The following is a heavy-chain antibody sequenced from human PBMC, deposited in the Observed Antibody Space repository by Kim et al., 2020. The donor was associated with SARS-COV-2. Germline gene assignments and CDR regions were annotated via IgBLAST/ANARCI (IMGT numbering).Heavy chain of an antibody. J-gene: IGHJ5*02. CDR2: IYFTGST. D-gene: IGHD6-19*01. V-gene: IGHV4-59*11. CDR1: GGPISSHY. Sequence: SETLSLTCSVSGGPISSHYWSWIRRPPGEGLELLGYIYFTGSTNYNPSLKSRVTISVDTSKNQFFLKVTSVTAADTAVYYCARGPSAWRFDPWGQGTLVIVSS. CDR3: ARGPSAWRFDP.